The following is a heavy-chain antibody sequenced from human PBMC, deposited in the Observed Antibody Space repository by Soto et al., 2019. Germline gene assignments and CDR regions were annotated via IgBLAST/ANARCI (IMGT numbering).Heavy chain of an antibody. Sequence: SETLSLTCTVSGGSISSGGYYWSWIRQHPGKGLEWIGYIYYSGSTYYNPSLKSRVTISVDTSKNQFSLKLSSVTAADTAVYYCARGGSGYSSSWYGDPLGYYFDYWGQGTLVTSPQ. CDR3: ARGGSGYSSSWYGDPLGYYFDY. CDR1: GGSISSGGYY. D-gene: IGHD6-13*01. CDR2: IYYSGST. J-gene: IGHJ4*02. V-gene: IGHV4-31*03.